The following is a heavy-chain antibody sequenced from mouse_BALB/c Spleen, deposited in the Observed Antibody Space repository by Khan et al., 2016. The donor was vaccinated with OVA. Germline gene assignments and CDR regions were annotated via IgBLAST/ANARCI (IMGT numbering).Heavy chain of an antibody. CDR2: ISYSGST. V-gene: IGHV3-2*02. CDR1: GYSITSGYG. J-gene: IGHJ2*01. CDR3: ARTARIKY. D-gene: IGHD1-2*01. Sequence: QLSGPGLVKPSQSLSLTCTVTGYSITSGYGWNWIRQFPGNKLEWMGYISYSGSTNYNPSLKSRISITRDTSKNQFFLQLNSVTTEDTATYYCARTARIKYWGQGTTLTVSS.